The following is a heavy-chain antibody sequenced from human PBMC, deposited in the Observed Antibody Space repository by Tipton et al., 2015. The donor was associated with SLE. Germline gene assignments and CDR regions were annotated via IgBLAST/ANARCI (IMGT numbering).Heavy chain of an antibody. D-gene: IGHD2-2*01. Sequence: LRLSCTVSGGSISGRDHHWGWIRQPPGKGLEWIGQRWYNGIIYYNPSLRSRADISVDTSKNQFSLRLTSVTAADTAVYLCATYAAGVGGRGYWGQGTLVTVSS. CDR1: GGSISGRDHH. CDR3: ATYAAGVGGRGY. J-gene: IGHJ4*02. V-gene: IGHV4-31*02. CDR2: RWYNGII.